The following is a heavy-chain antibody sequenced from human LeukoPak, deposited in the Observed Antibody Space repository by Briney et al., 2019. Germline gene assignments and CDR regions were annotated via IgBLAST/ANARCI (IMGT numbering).Heavy chain of an antibody. D-gene: IGHD6-13*01. CDR1: GGSISSYY. V-gene: IGHV4-4*09. CDR3: ARDHQQLVRYYYYYMDV. J-gene: IGHJ6*03. Sequence: SETLSLTCTVSGGSISSYYWSWIRQPPGKGLEWIGYIYTSGSTNYNPSLKSRVTISVDTSKNQFSLKLSSVTAADTAVYYCARDHQQLVRYYYYYMDVWGKGTTVTVSS. CDR2: IYTSGST.